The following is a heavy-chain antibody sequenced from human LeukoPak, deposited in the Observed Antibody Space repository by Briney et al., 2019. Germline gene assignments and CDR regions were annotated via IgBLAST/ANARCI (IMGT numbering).Heavy chain of an antibody. CDR2: INHSGST. V-gene: IGHV4-39*07. CDR3: ARSAGDPYFDY. CDR1: GGSISSSSYY. J-gene: IGHJ4*02. D-gene: IGHD1-26*01. Sequence: PSETLSLTCTVSGGSISSSSYYWGWIRQPPGKGLEWIGEINHSGSTNYNPSLKSRVTISVDTSKNQFSLKLSSVTAADTAVYYCARSAGDPYFDYWGQGTLVTVSS.